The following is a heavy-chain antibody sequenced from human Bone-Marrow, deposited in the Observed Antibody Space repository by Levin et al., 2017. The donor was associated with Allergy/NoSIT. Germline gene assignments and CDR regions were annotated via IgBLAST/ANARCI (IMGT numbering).Heavy chain of an antibody. CDR3: ARGRDCTNGVGQRVDY. V-gene: IGHV3-21*01. J-gene: IGHJ4*02. D-gene: IGHD2-8*01. CDR1: GFTFNNYA. Sequence: GESLKISCTASGFTFNNYAMTWVRQAPGKGLEWVSSISTTAIYIYYTDSVKGRFTISRDNAENSLSLQMHSLRADDTALYYCARGRDCTNGVGQRVDYWGQGTLVTVSS. CDR2: ISTTAIYI.